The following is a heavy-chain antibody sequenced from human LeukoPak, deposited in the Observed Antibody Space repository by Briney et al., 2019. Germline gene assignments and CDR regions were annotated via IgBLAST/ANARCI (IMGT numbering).Heavy chain of an antibody. V-gene: IGHV7-4-1*02. J-gene: IGHJ4*02. CDR2: INTNTGNP. CDR3: ARDGAQGRGYSHDY. D-gene: IGHD5-18*01. Sequence: ASVKVSCKASGYTFTSYAMNWVRQAPGQGLEWVGWINTNTGNPTYAQGFTGRFVFSLDTSVSTAYLQISSLKAEDTAVYYCARDGAQGRGYSHDYWGQGTLVTVSS. CDR1: GYTFTSYA.